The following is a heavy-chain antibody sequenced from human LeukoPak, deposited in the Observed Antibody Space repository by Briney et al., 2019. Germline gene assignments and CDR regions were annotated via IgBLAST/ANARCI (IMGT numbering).Heavy chain of an antibody. CDR1: GFTFSSYA. V-gene: IGHV3-30-3*02. D-gene: IGHD2-15*01. J-gene: IGHJ4*02. CDR3: AKMTPPSPAAANENFDY. Sequence: PGGSLRLSCAASGFTFSSYAMHWVRQAPGKGLEWVAVISYDGSNKYYADSVKGRFTISRDNSKNTLYLQMNSLRAEDTAVYYCAKMTPPSPAAANENFDYWGQGTLVTVSS. CDR2: ISYDGSNK.